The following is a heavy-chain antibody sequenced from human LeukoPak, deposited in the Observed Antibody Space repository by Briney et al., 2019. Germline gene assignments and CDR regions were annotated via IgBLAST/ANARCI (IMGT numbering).Heavy chain of an antibody. J-gene: IGHJ4*02. CDR2: INPSGGTT. V-gene: IGHV1-46*01. CDR1: GYTFTSYH. CDR3: ARALYDSSGYSPKVIDY. D-gene: IGHD3-22*01. Sequence: ASVKVSCKASGYTFTSYHLHWVRQAPGQRLDWMGIINPSGGTTRYAQKFQGRVTMTRDMSTSTVYMELSSLRSEDTAVYYCARALYDSSGYSPKVIDYWGQGTLVTVSS.